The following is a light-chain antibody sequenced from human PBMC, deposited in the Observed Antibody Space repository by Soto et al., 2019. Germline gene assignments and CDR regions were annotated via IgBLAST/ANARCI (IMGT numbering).Light chain of an antibody. Sequence: QSVLTQPPSASGTPGQRVTISCSGSTSNVRDNPVNWFQQLPGTAPTLLIYLNRQRPSDVPDRFSGSILGNKAALTITGAQSDDESDYLCALYVGSGTVVFGGGTKVTVL. J-gene: IGLJ2*01. CDR3: ALYVGSGTVV. CDR1: TSNVRDNP. V-gene: IGLV1-44*01. CDR2: LNR.